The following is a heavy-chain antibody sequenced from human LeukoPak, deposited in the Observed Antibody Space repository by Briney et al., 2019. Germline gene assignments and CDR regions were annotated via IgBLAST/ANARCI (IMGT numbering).Heavy chain of an antibody. CDR1: GYTFTGYY. Sequence: ASVKVSCKASGYTFTGYYMHWVRQAPGQGLEWMGWINPNSGGTNYAQKFQGRVTMTRDTSISTAYMELSRLRSDDTAVYYCATSGGITGTTSYYYYYMDVWGKGTTVTVSS. J-gene: IGHJ6*03. CDR3: ATSGGITGTTSYYYYYMDV. D-gene: IGHD1-7*01. CDR2: INPNSGGT. V-gene: IGHV1-2*02.